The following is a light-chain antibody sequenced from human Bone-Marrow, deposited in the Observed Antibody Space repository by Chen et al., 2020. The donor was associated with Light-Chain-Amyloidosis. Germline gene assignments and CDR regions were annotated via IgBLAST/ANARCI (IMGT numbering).Light chain of an antibody. Sequence: SYELTQPPSVSVSPGQTARITCSGDDLPTKYAYWYQQKPGQAPVLVIHRDTERPSGSSERFSGSSSRTTATLTISGVQAEDEADYHWQSADISGSYEVICGGGTKLTVL. CDR1: DLPTKY. V-gene: IGLV3-25*03. CDR3: QSADISGSYEVI. CDR2: RDT. J-gene: IGLJ2*01.